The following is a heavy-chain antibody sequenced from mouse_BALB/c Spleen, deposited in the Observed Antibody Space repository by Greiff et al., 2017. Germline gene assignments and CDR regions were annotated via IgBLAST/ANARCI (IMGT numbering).Heavy chain of an antibody. Sequence: EVQRVESGGGLVKLGGSLKLSCAASGFTFSSYYMSWVRQTPEKRLELVAAINSNGGSTYYPDSVKGRFTISRDNAKNTLYLQMSSLKSEDTAMYYCARYGNDFDYWGQGTTLTVSS. CDR1: GFTFSSYY. CDR3: ARYGNDFDY. D-gene: IGHD2-10*02. J-gene: IGHJ2*01. CDR2: INSNGGST. V-gene: IGHV5-6-2*01.